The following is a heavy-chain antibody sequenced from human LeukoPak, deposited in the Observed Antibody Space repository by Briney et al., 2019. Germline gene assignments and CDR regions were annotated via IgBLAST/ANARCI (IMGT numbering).Heavy chain of an antibody. J-gene: IGHJ4*02. CDR2: IYYSGST. D-gene: IGHD2-21*01. CDR3: ARHLNNCGDDCYIFDY. V-gene: IGHV4-59*08. Sequence: KPSETLSLTCTVPGGSLFCYYWSWIRQPPGEGLEWMGYIYYSGSTNYNPSLKSRVTISVDTSKNQFSLRVSSVTAADTAVYYCARHLNNCGDDCYIFDYWGQGTLVTVSS. CDR1: GGSLFCYY.